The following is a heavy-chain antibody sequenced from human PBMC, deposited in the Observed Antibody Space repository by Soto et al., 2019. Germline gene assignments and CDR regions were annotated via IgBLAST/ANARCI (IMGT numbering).Heavy chain of an antibody. CDR3: SRELAASPRYFDF. Sequence: PSETLSLTCTVSGSSISSYYWSWIRQPPGKGLEWIGYIYYSGSTNYNPSLKSRVTISVDTSKNQFSLKLSSVTAADTAVYYCSRELAASPRYFDFWGQGTLVTVSS. CDR2: IYYSGST. CDR1: GSSISSYY. J-gene: IGHJ4*02. V-gene: IGHV4-59*01. D-gene: IGHD6-6*01.